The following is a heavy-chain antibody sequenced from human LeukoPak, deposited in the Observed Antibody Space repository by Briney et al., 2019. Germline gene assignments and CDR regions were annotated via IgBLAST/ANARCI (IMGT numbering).Heavy chain of an antibody. CDR3: ARLIIGYYDSSGYYGYFDY. J-gene: IGHJ4*02. CDR1: GGSISSYY. V-gene: IGHV4-59*08. Sequence: PSETLSLTCTVSGGSISSYYWSWIRQPPGKGLEWIGYIYYSGSTNYNPSLKSRVTISVDTSKNQFSLKLSSVTAADTAVYYCARLIIGYYDSSGYYGYFDYWGQGTLSPSPQ. CDR2: IYYSGST. D-gene: IGHD3-22*01.